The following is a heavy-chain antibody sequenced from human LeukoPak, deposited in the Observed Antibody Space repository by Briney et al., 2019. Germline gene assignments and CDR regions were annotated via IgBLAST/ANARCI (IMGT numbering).Heavy chain of an antibody. D-gene: IGHD2-15*01. CDR1: GGSLSGYY. J-gene: IGHJ4*02. Sequence: SETLSLTCAVYGGSLSGYYWSWIRQPPGKGLEWIGEINHRGTTNYNPSLKSRVTMSEDTSKNQFSLKLSSVTAADTAVYYCARGPGGSQSRRGPFDYWGQGTLVTVSS. CDR2: INHRGTT. CDR3: ARGPGGSQSRRGPFDY. V-gene: IGHV4-34*01.